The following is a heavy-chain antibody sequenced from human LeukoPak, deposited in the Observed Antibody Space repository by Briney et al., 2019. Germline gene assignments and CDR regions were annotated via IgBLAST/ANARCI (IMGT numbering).Heavy chain of an antibody. J-gene: IGHJ4*02. D-gene: IGHD6-25*01. CDR2: IIPILGIA. CDR3: ARGPIAAVRNYFDY. Sequence: SVKVSCKASGYTFTSYGISWVRQAPGQGLEWMGRIIPILGIANYAQKFQGRVTITADKSTSTAYMELSSLRSEDTAVYHCARGPIAAVRNYFDYWGQGTLVTVSS. V-gene: IGHV1-69*04. CDR1: GYTFTSYG.